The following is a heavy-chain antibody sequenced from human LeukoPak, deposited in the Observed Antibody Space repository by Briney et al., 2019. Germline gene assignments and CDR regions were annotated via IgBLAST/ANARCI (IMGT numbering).Heavy chain of an antibody. Sequence: GGSLRLSCAASGFTFSSYGMHWIRQAPGKGLEWVGFIRSKAYGETADYAASVKGRFTISRDDSKAIAYLQMNSLKTEDTAVYHCTRDRGAYNLYDYWGQGTLVTVSS. CDR1: GFTFSSYG. J-gene: IGHJ4*02. CDR2: IRSKAYGETA. D-gene: IGHD1-1*01. V-gene: IGHV3-49*03. CDR3: TRDRGAYNLYDY.